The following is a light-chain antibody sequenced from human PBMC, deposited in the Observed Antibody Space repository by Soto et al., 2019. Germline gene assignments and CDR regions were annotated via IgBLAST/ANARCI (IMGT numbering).Light chain of an antibody. V-gene: IGKV1-5*03. CDR2: KAS. CDR1: QNINSW. Sequence: DIQMTQSPSTLSASVGDRVTITCRASQNINSWLAWYQQKPGKAPNLLIYKASNLESGVPSRFSGSGSGTEFTLTISSLQHDDVATYYYLQYNDYSGTFGQGTKLEIK. CDR3: LQYNDYSGT. J-gene: IGKJ2*02.